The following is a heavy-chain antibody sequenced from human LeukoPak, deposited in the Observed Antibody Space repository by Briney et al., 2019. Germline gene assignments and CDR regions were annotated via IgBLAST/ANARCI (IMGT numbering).Heavy chain of an antibody. V-gene: IGHV3-7*01. J-gene: IGHJ5*02. CDR2: IKEDGSEK. CDR3: AKHYDFWSGYGSNWFDP. CDR1: GFTFSSYW. Sequence: HPGGSLRLSCAASGFTFSSYWMSWVRQAPGKGLEWVANIKEDGSEKYYVDSVKGRFTISRDNAKNSLYLQMNSLRAEDTAVYYCAKHYDFWSGYGSNWFDPWGQGSLVTVSS. D-gene: IGHD3-3*01.